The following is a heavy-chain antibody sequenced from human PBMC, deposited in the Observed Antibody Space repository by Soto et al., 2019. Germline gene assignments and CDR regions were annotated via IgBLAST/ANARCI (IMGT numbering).Heavy chain of an antibody. J-gene: IGHJ6*03. CDR2: ISHDGSIT. Sequence: QVQLVESGGGVVEPGRSVRLSCAASGFNFSSYAMHWVRQSPGTGLEWVAVISHDGSITYYSDSVKGRFTMSRDNSNNALFLQMISLRIEDTAIYDGAIYECWESHFYYYMDLWGRGTTVTVSS. V-gene: IGHV3-30*01. D-gene: IGHD3-16*01. CDR1: GFNFSSYA. CDR3: AIYECWESHFYYYMDL.